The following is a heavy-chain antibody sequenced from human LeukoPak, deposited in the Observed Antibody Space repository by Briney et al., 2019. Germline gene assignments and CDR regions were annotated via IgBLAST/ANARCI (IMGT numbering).Heavy chain of an antibody. Sequence: GGSLRLSCAASGFTFSDYYMSWIRQAPGKGLEWFSYIISSGSTIFYADSVKGRFTISWDNAKNSLYLQMNSLRAEDTAVYYCARDPAHEYSNYGAFDIWGQGTMVTVSS. J-gene: IGHJ3*02. CDR3: ARDPAHEYSNYGAFDI. CDR1: GFTFSDYY. V-gene: IGHV3-11*01. D-gene: IGHD4-11*01. CDR2: IISSGSTI.